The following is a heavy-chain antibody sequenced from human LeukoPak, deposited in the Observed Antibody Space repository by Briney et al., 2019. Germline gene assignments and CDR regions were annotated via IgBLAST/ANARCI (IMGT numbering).Heavy chain of an antibody. D-gene: IGHD3-22*01. CDR2: IYHSGST. CDR1: DGSINSYY. J-gene: IGHJ3*02. CDR3: ARVCTDYYDSSGYYYNDAFDI. V-gene: IGHV4-59*12. Sequence: SETLSLTCSVSDGSINSYYWNWIRRPPGKGLEWIGYIYHSGSTYYNPSLKSRVTISVDRSKNQFSLKLSSVTAADTAVYYCARVCTDYYDSSGYYYNDAFDIWGQGTMVTVSS.